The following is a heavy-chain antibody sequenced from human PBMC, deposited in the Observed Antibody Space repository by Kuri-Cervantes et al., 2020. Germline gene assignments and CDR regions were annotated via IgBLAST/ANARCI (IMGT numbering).Heavy chain of an antibody. CDR1: GGTFSSYA. CDR2: ISAYNGDT. CDR3: ARDHHRIVVVPAAISAPNY. Sequence: ASVKVSCKASGGTFSSYAISWVRQAPGQGLEWMGWISAYNGDTNYAQKLQGRVTMTTDTSTSTAYMELRSLRSDDTAVYYCARDHHRIVVVPAAISAPNYWGQGTLVTVSS. D-gene: IGHD2-2*01. V-gene: IGHV1-18*01. J-gene: IGHJ4*02.